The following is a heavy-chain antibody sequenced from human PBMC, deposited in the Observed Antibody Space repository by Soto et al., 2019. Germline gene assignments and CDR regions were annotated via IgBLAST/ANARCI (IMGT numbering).Heavy chain of an antibody. Sequence: ASVKVSCKASGYTFTGYYIHWVRQAPGQGLEWMGWINPNSGGTNYAQKFQGWVTMTRDTSINTAYMELTRLISDDTAVYYCATHSIAATGTPDPQFDYWGQGTLVTSPQ. CDR2: INPNSGGT. V-gene: IGHV1-2*04. J-gene: IGHJ4*02. D-gene: IGHD6-13*01. CDR1: GYTFTGYY. CDR3: ATHSIAATGTPDPQFDY.